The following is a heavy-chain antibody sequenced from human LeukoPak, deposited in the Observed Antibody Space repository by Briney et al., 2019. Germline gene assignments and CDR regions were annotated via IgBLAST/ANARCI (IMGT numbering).Heavy chain of an antibody. Sequence: PSETLSLTCTVSGGSISSYYWSWIRQPPGKGLEWIGYIYYSGSTNYNPSLKSRVTISVDTSKNQFSLKLSSVTAANTAVYYCARGRLERLYYFDYRGQGTLVTVSS. CDR2: IYYSGST. J-gene: IGHJ4*02. D-gene: IGHD5-24*01. CDR3: ARGRLERLYYFDY. CDR1: GGSISSYY. V-gene: IGHV4-59*01.